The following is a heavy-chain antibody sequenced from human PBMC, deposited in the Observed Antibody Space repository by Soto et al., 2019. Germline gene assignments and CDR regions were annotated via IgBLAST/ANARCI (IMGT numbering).Heavy chain of an antibody. CDR1: GFTFSSYE. Sequence: EVQLVESGGGLVQPGGSLRLSCAASGFTFSSYEMIWVRQAPGEGLECLSYITRGGSIIHYADSVKGRFTISRDNAKNSVYLQMNRLRAEDSAVYYCAIVWSGYSGAQYWGQGTLVTVSS. V-gene: IGHV3-48*03. CDR3: AIVWSGYSGAQY. CDR2: ITRGGSII. D-gene: IGHD3-3*01. J-gene: IGHJ4*02.